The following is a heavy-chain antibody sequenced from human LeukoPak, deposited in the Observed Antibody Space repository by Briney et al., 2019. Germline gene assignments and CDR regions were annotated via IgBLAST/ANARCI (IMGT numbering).Heavy chain of an antibody. D-gene: IGHD5-12*01. CDR1: GGSISSYY. V-gene: IGHV4-59*08. CDR3: AGRRIVATMDAFDI. J-gene: IGHJ3*02. CDR2: IYYSGST. Sequence: PSETLSLTCTVSGGSISSYYWSWIRQPPGKGLEWIGYIYYSGSTNYNPSLKSRVTISVDTSKNQFSLKLSSVTAADTAVYYCAGRRIVATMDAFDIWGQGTMVTVSS.